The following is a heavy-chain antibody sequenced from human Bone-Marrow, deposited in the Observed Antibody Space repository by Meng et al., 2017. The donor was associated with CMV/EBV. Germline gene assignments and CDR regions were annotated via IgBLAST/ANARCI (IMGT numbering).Heavy chain of an antibody. D-gene: IGHD1-1*01. J-gene: IGHJ5*01. CDR3: GRKTLTGAARGWFAS. CDR2: VYSSGTT. Sequence: SETRSLTCTVSGGSIKNTDIQYAWDWIRQPPGKGLEWIGNVYSSGTTYYNSSLESRVTTSVDTYRNQFSQKLNSLTAADTAIYYCGRKTLTGAARGWFASWGQGVLVTVSS. CDR1: GGSIKNTDIQYA. V-gene: IGHV4-39*07.